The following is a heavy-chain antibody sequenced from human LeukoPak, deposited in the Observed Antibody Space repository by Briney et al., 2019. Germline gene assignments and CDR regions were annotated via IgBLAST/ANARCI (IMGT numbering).Heavy chain of an antibody. Sequence: SETLSLTCTVSGDSISSGTYYWTWIRQPAGKGLDWIGRIYTGGSTNYNPSLKSRVTISADTSKNQFSLKLSSVTAADTAVYYCARSTSGGTVYYYYYMDVWGKGTTVTVSS. CDR1: GDSISSGTYY. V-gene: IGHV4-61*02. J-gene: IGHJ6*03. D-gene: IGHD3-16*01. CDR2: IYTGGST. CDR3: ARSTSGGTVYYYYYMDV.